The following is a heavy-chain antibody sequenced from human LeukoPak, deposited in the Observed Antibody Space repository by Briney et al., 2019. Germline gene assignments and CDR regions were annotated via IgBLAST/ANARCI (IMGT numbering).Heavy chain of an antibody. D-gene: IGHD4-17*01. CDR2: INPNSGGT. CDR1: GYTFTGYH. V-gene: IGHV1-2*02. Sequence: ASVKVSCKASGYTFTGYHMHWVRQAPGQGLEWMGWINPNSGGTNYAQKFQGRVTMTRDTSISTAYMELSSLRSDDTAVYYCATGLDYGDYPCYMDVWGKGTTVTISS. J-gene: IGHJ6*03. CDR3: ATGLDYGDYPCYMDV.